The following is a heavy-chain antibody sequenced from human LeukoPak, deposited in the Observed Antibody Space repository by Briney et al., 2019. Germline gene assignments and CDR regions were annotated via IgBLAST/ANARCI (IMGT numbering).Heavy chain of an antibody. CDR3: AREGIAAARNAFDI. CDR1: GGSISSYY. CDR2: IYYSGST. V-gene: IGHV4-59*01. Sequence: SETLSLTCTVSGGSISSYYWSWIRQPPGKGLEWIGYIYYSGSTNYNPSLKSRVTISVDTSKNQFSLKLSSVTAGDTAVYYCAREGIAAARNAFDIWGQGTMLTVSS. D-gene: IGHD6-13*01. J-gene: IGHJ3*02.